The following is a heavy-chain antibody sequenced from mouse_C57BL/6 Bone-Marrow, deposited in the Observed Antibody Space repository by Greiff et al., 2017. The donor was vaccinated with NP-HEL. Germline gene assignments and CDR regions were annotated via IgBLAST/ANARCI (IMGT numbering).Heavy chain of an antibody. CDR1: GYTFTSYG. CDR3: ARWTTVVSTNYFDY. Sequence: VQVVESGAELARPGASVKLSCKASGYTFTSYGISWVKQRTGQGLEWIGEIYPRSGNTYYNEKFKGKATLTADKSSSTAYMELRSLTSEDSAVYVCARWTTVVSTNYFDYWGQGTTLTVSS. CDR2: IYPRSGNT. J-gene: IGHJ2*01. D-gene: IGHD1-1*01. V-gene: IGHV1-81*01.